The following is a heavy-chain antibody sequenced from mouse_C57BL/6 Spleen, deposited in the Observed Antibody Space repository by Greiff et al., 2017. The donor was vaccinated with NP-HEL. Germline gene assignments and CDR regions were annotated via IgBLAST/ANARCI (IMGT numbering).Heavy chain of an antibody. CDR1: GYTFTSYW. CDR3: ARALYYYSNCVGYLDV. V-gene: IGHV1-53*01. D-gene: IGHD2-5*01. CDR2: INPSNGGT. Sequence: QVQLQQPGTELVKPGASVKLSCKASGYTFTSYWMHWVKQRPGQGLEWIGNINPSNGGTNYNEKFKSKATLTVDKSSSTAYMHLSSLTSVDSAVYYGARALYYYSNCVGYLDVWGTGTTVTVSS. J-gene: IGHJ1*03.